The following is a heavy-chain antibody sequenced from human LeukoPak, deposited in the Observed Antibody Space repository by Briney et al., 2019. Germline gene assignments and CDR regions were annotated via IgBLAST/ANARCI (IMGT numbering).Heavy chain of an antibody. CDR3: ARGLLTTVVNASDY. D-gene: IGHD4-23*01. V-gene: IGHV1-8*02. CDR1: GYTFTSYG. Sequence: ASVKVSCKASGYTFTSYGISWVRQAPGQGLEWMGWMNPNSGNTGYAQKFQGRVTMTRNTSISTAYMELSSLRSEDTAVYYCARGLLTTVVNASDYWGQGTLVTVSS. J-gene: IGHJ4*02. CDR2: MNPNSGNT.